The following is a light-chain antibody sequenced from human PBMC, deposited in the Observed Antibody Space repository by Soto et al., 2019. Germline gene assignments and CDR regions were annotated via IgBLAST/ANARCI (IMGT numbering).Light chain of an antibody. J-gene: IGLJ1*01. CDR3: SSYTSSRTYV. CDR1: SSDVGGYIY. CDR2: EVS. V-gene: IGLV2-14*01. Sequence: QSVLTQPASVSGSPGQSIAISCTGTSSDVGGYIYVSWYQHHPGKAPKLMIYEVSNRPSGVSNRFSGSKSGNTASLTISGLQAEDEADYYCSSYTSSRTYVFGPRTKVTV.